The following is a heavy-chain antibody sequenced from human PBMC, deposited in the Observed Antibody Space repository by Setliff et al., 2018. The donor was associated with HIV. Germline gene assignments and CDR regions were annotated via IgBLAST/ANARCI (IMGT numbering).Heavy chain of an antibody. V-gene: IGHV4-39*01. J-gene: IGHJ5*02. CDR1: GGSISSSSYY. CDR3: SRLTRSSSNSYKGRFDP. D-gene: IGHD2-15*01. Sequence: PSETLSLTCTVSGGSISSSSYYWGWIRQSPGKGLEWIGNIYYSGRTDYNPSLKSRLIISVDTSKNQFSLNLSSMSAADTAVYFCSRLTRSSSNSYKGRFDPWGQGTLVTVSS. CDR2: IYYSGRT.